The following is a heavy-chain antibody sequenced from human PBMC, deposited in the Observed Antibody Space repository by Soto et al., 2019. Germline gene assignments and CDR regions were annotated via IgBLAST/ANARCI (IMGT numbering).Heavy chain of an antibody. CDR1: GYTLTELS. V-gene: IGHV1-24*01. CDR3: ATGRIVVRIVTPFDD. J-gene: IGHJ4*02. CDR2: FDPEDGET. Sequence: GASVKVSCKVSGYTLTELSMHWVRQAPGKGLEWMGGFDPEDGETIYAQKFQGRVTMTEDTSTDTAYMELSSLRSEDTAVYYCATGRIVVRIVTPFDDWGKGTLVTVSS. D-gene: IGHD3-22*01.